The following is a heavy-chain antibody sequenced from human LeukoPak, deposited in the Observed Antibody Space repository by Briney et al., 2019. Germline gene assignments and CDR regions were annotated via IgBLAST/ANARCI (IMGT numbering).Heavy chain of an antibody. Sequence: ASVKVSCKASGYTFTGYYMHWVRQAPGQGLEWMGWINPNSGGTNYAQKFQGRVTMTRDTSISTAYMELSRPRSDDTAVYYCARAKHDYYDSSGPFDYWGQGTLVTVSS. CDR1: GYTFTGYY. D-gene: IGHD3-22*01. V-gene: IGHV1-2*02. CDR2: INPNSGGT. J-gene: IGHJ4*02. CDR3: ARAKHDYYDSSGPFDY.